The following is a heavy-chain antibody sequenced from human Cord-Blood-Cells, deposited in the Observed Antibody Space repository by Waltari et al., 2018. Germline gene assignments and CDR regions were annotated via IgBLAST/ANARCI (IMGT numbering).Heavy chain of an antibody. CDR3: ARESPGCIAVAGVDY. CDR1: GFTVSSNY. V-gene: IGHV3-66*01. D-gene: IGHD6-19*01. CDR2: IYSGGST. Sequence: EVQLVESGGGLVQHGGSLRLSCVASGFTVSSNYMSWVRQAPGKGLGWVSVIYSGGSTYYADSVKGRFTISRDNSKNTLYLQMNSLRAEDTAVYYCARESPGCIAVAGVDYWGQGTLVTVSS. J-gene: IGHJ4*02.